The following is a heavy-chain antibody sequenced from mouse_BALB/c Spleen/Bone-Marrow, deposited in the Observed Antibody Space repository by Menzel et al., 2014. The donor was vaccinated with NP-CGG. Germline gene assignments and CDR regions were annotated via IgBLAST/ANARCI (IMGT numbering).Heavy chain of an antibody. CDR1: GYSITSDYA. V-gene: IGHV3-2*02. CDR3: ARFTYDYDAGGFDY. J-gene: IGHJ2*01. CDR2: ISYSGSS. D-gene: IGHD2-4*01. Sequence: EVQGVESGPGLVKPSQSLSLTCTVTGYSITSDYAWNWIRQFPGNKLEWMGYISYSGSSNYNPSLKSRISITRDTSKNQFFLQLNSVTTEDTATYYCARFTYDYDAGGFDYWGQGTTLTVSS.